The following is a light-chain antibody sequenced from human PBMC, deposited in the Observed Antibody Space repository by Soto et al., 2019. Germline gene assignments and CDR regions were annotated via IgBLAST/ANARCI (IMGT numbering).Light chain of an antibody. CDR3: QQYGSSGT. J-gene: IGKJ1*01. CDR2: AAS. CDR1: QSVSNNY. Sequence: EIVLTQSPGTLSLSPGERATLACRASQSVSNNYLAWYQQKPGQAPRLLIYAASNRATGLPDRFSGSGSATDFTLTLSRLAPEDFAVYYCQQYGSSGTFGQGTTVDIK. V-gene: IGKV3-20*01.